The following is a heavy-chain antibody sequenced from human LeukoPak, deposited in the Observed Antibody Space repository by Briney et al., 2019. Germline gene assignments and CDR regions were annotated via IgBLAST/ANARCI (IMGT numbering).Heavy chain of an antibody. CDR1: GYTFTGYY. V-gene: IGHV1-2*02. J-gene: IGHJ4*02. CDR3: AREDSCSGGSCYSESEIIPSDY. Sequence: ASVKVSCKASGYTFTGYYMHWVRQAPGQGLEWMGWINPNSGGTNCAQKFQGRVTMTRDMSISTAYMELSRLRSDDTAVSYCAREDSCSGGSCYSESEIIPSDYWGQGTLVTVSA. CDR2: INPNSGGT. D-gene: IGHD2-15*01.